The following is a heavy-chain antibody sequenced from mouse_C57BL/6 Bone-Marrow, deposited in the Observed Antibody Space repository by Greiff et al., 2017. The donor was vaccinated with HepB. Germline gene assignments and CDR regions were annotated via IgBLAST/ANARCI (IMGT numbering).Heavy chain of an antibody. CDR1: GFTFSSYT. CDR3: ARHKDYGSSYDWYFDV. CDR2: ISGGGGNT. J-gene: IGHJ1*03. D-gene: IGHD1-1*01. Sequence: EVQLVESGGGLVKPGGSLKLSCAASGFTFSSYTMSWVRQTPEKRLEWVATISGGGGNTYYPDSVKGRITISRDNAKNTLYLQMSSLRSEDTALYYCARHKDYGSSYDWYFDVWGTGTTVTVSS. V-gene: IGHV5-9*01.